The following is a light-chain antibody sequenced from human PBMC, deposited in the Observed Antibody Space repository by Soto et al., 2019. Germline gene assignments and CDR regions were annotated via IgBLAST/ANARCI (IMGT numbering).Light chain of an antibody. CDR3: QQYGSSPHT. Sequence: TQSPSSLSASVGDRVTITCRASQGIRNELGWYQQKLGQAPRLLLYGASSRATGIPDRFSGSGSGTDFTLTISRLEPEDFAVYYCQQYGSSPHTFGQGTKLEIK. V-gene: IGKV3-20*01. CDR2: GAS. J-gene: IGKJ2*01. CDR1: QGIRNE.